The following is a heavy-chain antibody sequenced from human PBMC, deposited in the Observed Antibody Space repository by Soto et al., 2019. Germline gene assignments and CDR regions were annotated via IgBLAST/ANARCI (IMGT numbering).Heavy chain of an antibody. D-gene: IGHD2-2*01. J-gene: IGHJ3*02. CDR1: GGSISSYY. V-gene: IGHV4-59*01. CDR2: IYYSGST. Sequence: PSETLSLTCTVSGGSISSYYWSWILQPPGKGLEWIGYIYYSGSTNYNPSLKSRVTISVDTSKNQFSLKLSSVTAADTAVYYCARDRYCSSTSCYGFGAFDIWGQGTMVTVSS. CDR3: ARDRYCSSTSCYGFGAFDI.